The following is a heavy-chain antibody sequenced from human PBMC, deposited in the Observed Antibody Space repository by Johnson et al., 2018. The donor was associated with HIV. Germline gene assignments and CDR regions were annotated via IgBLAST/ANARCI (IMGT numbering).Heavy chain of an antibody. CDR1: GFTFDDYG. CDR2: INWNGGST. V-gene: IGHV3-20*04. D-gene: IGHD5-24*01. Sequence: VQLVVSGGGVVRPGGSLRLSCAASGFTFDDYGMSWVRQAPGKGLEWVSGINWNGGSTGHADSVKGRFTISRDNARNSLYMQMNSLRAEDTALDYCARACRDGYTCDAFDIWGQGTMVTVSS. J-gene: IGHJ3*02. CDR3: ARACRDGYTCDAFDI.